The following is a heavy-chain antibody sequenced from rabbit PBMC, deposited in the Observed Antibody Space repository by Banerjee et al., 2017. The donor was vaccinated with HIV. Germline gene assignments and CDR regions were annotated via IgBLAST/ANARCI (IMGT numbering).Heavy chain of an antibody. CDR3: ARDLAGVIGWNFNL. CDR2: IFAGSSGST. CDR1: GFSFSGSYW. D-gene: IGHD4-1*01. V-gene: IGHV1S45*01. J-gene: IGHJ4*01. Sequence: QEQLEESGGGLVKPEGSLTLTCKASGFSFSGSYWTCWVRQAPGKGLELIACIFAGSSGSTYYASWAKGRFTISKTSSTTVTLQMTSLTAADTATYFCARDLAGVIGWNFNLWGQGTLVTVS.